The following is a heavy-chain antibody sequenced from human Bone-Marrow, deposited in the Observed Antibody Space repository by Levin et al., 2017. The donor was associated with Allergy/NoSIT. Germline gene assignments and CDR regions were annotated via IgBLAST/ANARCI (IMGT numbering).Heavy chain of an antibody. Sequence: PGGSLRLSCAASGFTFSHAWMNWVRQAPGKGLEWVSSISGSDDSTYYTDSVKGRLTISRDNSKNTIYLQMNSLRAADTAVYYCAKVRRGLDAFDIWGQGTMVTVSS. J-gene: IGHJ3*02. CDR2: ISGSDDST. V-gene: IGHV3-23*01. D-gene: IGHD3/OR15-3a*01. CDR3: AKVRRGLDAFDI. CDR1: GFTFSHAW.